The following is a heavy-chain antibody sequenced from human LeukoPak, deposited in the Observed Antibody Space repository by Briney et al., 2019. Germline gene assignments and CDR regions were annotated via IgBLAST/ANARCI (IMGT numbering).Heavy chain of an antibody. Sequence: SETLSLTCAVYGGSFSGYYWSWIRQPPGKGLEWIGEINHSGSTNYDPSLKSRVTISVDTSKNQFSLKLSSVTAADTAVYYCARDVAVAGTVDYWGQGTLVTVSS. D-gene: IGHD6-19*01. J-gene: IGHJ4*02. CDR3: ARDVAVAGTVDY. CDR2: INHSGST. CDR1: GGSFSGYY. V-gene: IGHV4-34*01.